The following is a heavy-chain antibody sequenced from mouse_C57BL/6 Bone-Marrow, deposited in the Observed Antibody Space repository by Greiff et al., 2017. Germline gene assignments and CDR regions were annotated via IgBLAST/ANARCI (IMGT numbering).Heavy chain of an antibody. D-gene: IGHD2-1*01. V-gene: IGHV1-26*01. Sequence: EVKLQQSGPELVKPGASVKISCKASGYTFTDYYMNWVKQSHGKSLEWIGDINPNNGGTSYNQKFKGKATLTVDKSSSTAYMELRSLTSEDSAVYYCRGNLDYWGQGTTLTVSS. CDR1: GYTFTDYY. J-gene: IGHJ2*01. CDR2: INPNNGGT. CDR3: RGNLDY.